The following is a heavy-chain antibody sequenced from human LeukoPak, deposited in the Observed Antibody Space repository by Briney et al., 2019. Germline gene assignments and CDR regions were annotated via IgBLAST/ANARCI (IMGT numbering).Heavy chain of an antibody. CDR1: GGSISSGGYY. CDR3: VRGYSSSWRVIAHANWFDP. V-gene: IGHV4-31*03. Sequence: SQTLSLTCTVSGGSISSGGYYWSWIRQHPGKGLEWIGYIYYSGSTYYNPSLKSRVTISVDTSKNQFSLKLSSVTAADTAVYYCVRGYSSSWRVIAHANWFDPWGQGTLVTVSS. CDR2: IYYSGST. D-gene: IGHD6-13*01. J-gene: IGHJ5*02.